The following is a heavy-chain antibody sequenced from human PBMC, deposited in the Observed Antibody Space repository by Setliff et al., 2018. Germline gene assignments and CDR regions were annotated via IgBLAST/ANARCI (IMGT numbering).Heavy chain of an antibody. Sequence: KVSCKASGYTFTDDYMYWVKQAPGKGLEWMGRIDPEDGKTVYAEKFQGRVIISADTSIDTVYLEIDSLRSEDTAVYYCAFRRGYIYGLENWGQGTLVTVSS. CDR3: AFRRGYIYGLEN. D-gene: IGHD5-18*01. J-gene: IGHJ4*02. CDR2: IDPEDGKT. CDR1: GYTFTDDY. V-gene: IGHV1-69-2*01.